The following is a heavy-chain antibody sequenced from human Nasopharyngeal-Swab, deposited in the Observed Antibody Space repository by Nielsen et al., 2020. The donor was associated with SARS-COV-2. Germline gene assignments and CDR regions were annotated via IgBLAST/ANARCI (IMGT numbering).Heavy chain of an antibody. Sequence: GESLKISCQGSGYSFTSYWIAWVRQMPGKGLEWMGIIYPRESDTRYSPSFQGQVTISADKSISTAYLQWSSLKASDTAMYYCVRPEGVATSFKYYFQYGMDVWGQGTMVTVPS. J-gene: IGHJ6*02. D-gene: IGHD5-12*01. CDR1: GYSFTSYW. V-gene: IGHV5-51*01. CDR2: IYPRESDT. CDR3: VRPEGVATSFKYYFQYGMDV.